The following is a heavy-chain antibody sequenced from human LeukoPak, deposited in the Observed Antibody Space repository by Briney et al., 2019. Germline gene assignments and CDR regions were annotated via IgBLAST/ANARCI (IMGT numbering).Heavy chain of an antibody. CDR1: GFTFDDYA. CDR3: AKGPNGDPDYFDY. V-gene: IGHV3-9*01. Sequence: AGGSLRLSCAASGFTFDDYAMHWVRQAPGKGLEWVSGISWNSGSIGYADSVKGRFTISRDNAKNSLYLQMNSLRAEDTALYYCAKGPNGDPDYFDYWGQGTLVTVSS. D-gene: IGHD4-17*01. CDR2: ISWNSGSI. J-gene: IGHJ4*02.